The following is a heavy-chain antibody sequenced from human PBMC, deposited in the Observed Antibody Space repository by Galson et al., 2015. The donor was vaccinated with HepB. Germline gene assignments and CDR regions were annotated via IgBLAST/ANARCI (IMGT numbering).Heavy chain of an antibody. CDR1: GFTFSSYS. J-gene: IGHJ4*02. Sequence: SLRLSCAASGFTFSSYSMNWVRQAPGKGLEWVSSISSSSSYIYYADSVKGRFTISRDNAKNSLYLQMNSLRAEDTAVYYCARDLPGYYDSSGYYSYYFDYWGQGTLVTVSS. V-gene: IGHV3-21*01. CDR3: ARDLPGYYDSSGYYSYYFDY. CDR2: ISSSSSYI. D-gene: IGHD3-22*01.